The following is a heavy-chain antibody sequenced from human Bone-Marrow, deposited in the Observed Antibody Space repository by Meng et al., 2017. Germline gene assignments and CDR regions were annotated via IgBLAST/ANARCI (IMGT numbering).Heavy chain of an antibody. CDR2: FHHSGTT. CDR1: GTTGSSGYW. CDR3: AASPGWWRIDS. Sequence: QDGGPASLRPPGALPLTFGGSGTTGSSGYWWTCVPQPPGKGLEWIGEFHHSGTTNYNPSLRSRVTISVDTSKNQFSLRLTSVTAADTSVYYCAASPGWWRIDSWGQGTLVTVSS. V-gene: IGHV4-4*03. J-gene: IGHJ4*02. D-gene: IGHD6-19*01.